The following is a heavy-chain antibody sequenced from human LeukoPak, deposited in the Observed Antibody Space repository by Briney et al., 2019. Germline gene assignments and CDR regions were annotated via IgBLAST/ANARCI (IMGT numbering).Heavy chain of an antibody. CDR2: IWYDGSNK. J-gene: IGHJ4*02. V-gene: IGHV3-33*06. CDR3: VKDLGIAGTADLGY. CDR1: GFTFSSYG. Sequence: GGSLRLSCAASGFTFSSYGMHWVRQAPGKGLEWVAVIWYDGSNKYYADSVKGRFTISRDNSKNTLYLQMNSLRAEDTAVYYCVKDLGIAGTADLGYWGQRTLVTVSS. D-gene: IGHD1-7*01.